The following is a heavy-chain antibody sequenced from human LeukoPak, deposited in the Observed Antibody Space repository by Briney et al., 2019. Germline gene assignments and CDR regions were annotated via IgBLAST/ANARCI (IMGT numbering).Heavy chain of an antibody. J-gene: IGHJ5*02. CDR1: GYTFTSYG. V-gene: IGHV1-69*13. CDR3: AGLEGGEQLVRNWFDP. CDR2: IIPIFGTA. D-gene: IGHD6-6*01. Sequence: GASVKVSCKASGYTFTSYGISWVRQAPGQGLEWMGGIIPIFGTANYAQKFQGRVTITADESTSTAYMELSSLRSEDTAVYYCAGLEGGEQLVRNWFDPWGQGTLVTVSS.